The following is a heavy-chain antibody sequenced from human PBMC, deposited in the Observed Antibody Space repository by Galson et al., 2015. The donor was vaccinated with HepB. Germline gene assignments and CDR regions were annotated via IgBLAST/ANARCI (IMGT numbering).Heavy chain of an antibody. J-gene: IGHJ4*02. Sequence: SLRLSCAASGFTFSSYSMNWVRQAPGKGLEWVSYISSSSSTIYYADSVKGRFTISRDNAKNSLFLQMNSLRAEDTAVYYCARRQAVAWSGLLPFDYWGQGTLVTVSS. CDR1: GFTFSSYS. CDR2: ISSSSSTI. V-gene: IGHV3-48*01. D-gene: IGHD2-15*01. CDR3: ARRQAVAWSGLLPFDY.